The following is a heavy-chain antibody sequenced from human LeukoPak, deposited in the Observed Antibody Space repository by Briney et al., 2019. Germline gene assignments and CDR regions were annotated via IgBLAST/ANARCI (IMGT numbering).Heavy chain of an antibody. J-gene: IGHJ6*01. V-gene: IGHV3-21*01. CDR1: GFTFSSYT. D-gene: IGHD2-15*01. CDR2: ISSSSSYI. Sequence: GGSLRLSCASSGFTFSSYTMNWVRQAPGKGLEWVSYISSSSSYIYYADSVKGRFTISRDNAENSLYLQMNSLRAEDTAVYYCARGSEGYCSGGGCYYGMDVWGQGTTVTVSS. CDR3: ARGSEGYCSGGGCYYGMDV.